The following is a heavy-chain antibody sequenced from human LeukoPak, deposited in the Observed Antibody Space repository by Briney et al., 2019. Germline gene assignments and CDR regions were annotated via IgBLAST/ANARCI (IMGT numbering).Heavy chain of an antibody. J-gene: IGHJ5*02. CDR2: ISSSGSTI. CDR3: ARDPIPRIVVVPAAMSNWFDP. Sequence: PGXSLRLSCAASGFTFSSYEMNWVRQAPGKGLEWVSYISSSGSTIYYADSVKGRFTICGDNAKNSLYLQMNSLRAEDTAVYYCARDPIPRIVVVPAAMSNWFDPWGQGTLVTVSS. CDR1: GFTFSSYE. D-gene: IGHD2-2*01. V-gene: IGHV3-48*03.